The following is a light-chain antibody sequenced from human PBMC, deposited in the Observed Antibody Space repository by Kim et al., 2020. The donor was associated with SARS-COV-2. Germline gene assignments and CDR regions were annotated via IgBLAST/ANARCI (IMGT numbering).Light chain of an antibody. CDR3: LQHNTYPIT. V-gene: IGKV1-17*01. CDR2: GAS. CDR1: QDIRND. Sequence: ASLGDRFPIPRRASQDIRNDLGWYQQNPGRAPKRLIYGASSLQSGVPSRFSGSGSGTEFTLTISSLQPEDFATYFCLQHNTYPITFGQGTRLEIK. J-gene: IGKJ5*01.